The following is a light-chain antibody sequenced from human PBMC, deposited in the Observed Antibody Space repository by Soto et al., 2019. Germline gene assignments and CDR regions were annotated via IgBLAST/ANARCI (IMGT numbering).Light chain of an antibody. Sequence: QSALTQPPSASGSPGQSVTISCTGTSSYVGGYNYVSWYQQHPGKAPKLMLYEVSKRPSGVPDRFSGSKSGNTASLTVSGLQAADDADYFYCSYTDIRSLEFGGGTKLTVL. CDR2: EVS. CDR3: CSYTDIRSLE. V-gene: IGLV2-8*01. J-gene: IGLJ3*02. CDR1: SSYVGGYNY.